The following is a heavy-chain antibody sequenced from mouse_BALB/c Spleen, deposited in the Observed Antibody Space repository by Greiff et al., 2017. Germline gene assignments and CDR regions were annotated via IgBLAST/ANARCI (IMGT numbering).Heavy chain of an antibody. D-gene: IGHD2-2*01. Sequence: QVQLQQSAAELARPGASVKMSCKASGYTFTSYTMHWVNQRPGQGLEWIGYINPSSGYTEYNQKFKDKTTLTADKSSSTAYMQLSSLTSEDSAVYYCARSRWLRPDDAMDYWGQGTSVTVSS. CDR2: INPSSGYT. J-gene: IGHJ4*01. CDR3: ARSRWLRPDDAMDY. V-gene: IGHV1-4*02. CDR1: GYTFTSYT.